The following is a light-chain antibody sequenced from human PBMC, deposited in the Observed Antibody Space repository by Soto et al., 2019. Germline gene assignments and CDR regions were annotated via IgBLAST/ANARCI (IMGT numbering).Light chain of an antibody. J-gene: IGLJ2*01. Sequence: QSALTQPASVSGSPGQSITISCTGTSSDVGGYNYVSWYQQHPGKAPKLMIYDVSNRPSGVSNRFSGSKSGNTASLTISGLQADDEADYYCSSYTSSSTPVVLGGGTQLTVL. CDR3: SSYTSSSTPVV. CDR2: DVS. CDR1: SSDVGGYNY. V-gene: IGLV2-14*01.